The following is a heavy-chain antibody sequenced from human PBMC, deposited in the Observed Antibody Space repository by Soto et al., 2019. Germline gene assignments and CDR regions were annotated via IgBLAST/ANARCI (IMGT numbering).Heavy chain of an antibody. CDR2: IYSGGST. J-gene: IGHJ4*02. V-gene: IGHV3-66*01. D-gene: IGHD1-1*01. CDR3: ASSPRGTSYFDY. CDR1: GFTVSSNY. Sequence: GGSLRLSCAASGFTVSSNYMSWVRQAPGKGLEWVSVIYSGGSTYYADSVKGRFTISRDNSKNTLYLQMNSLRAEDTAVYYCASSPRGTSYFDYWGQGTLVTVSS.